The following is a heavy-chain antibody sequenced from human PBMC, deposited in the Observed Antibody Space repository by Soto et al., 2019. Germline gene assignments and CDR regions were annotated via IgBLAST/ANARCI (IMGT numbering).Heavy chain of an antibody. CDR1: GFTFSSYW. CDR3: ARDRYYYDSSGYSFDY. CDR2: INSDGSST. Sequence: EVQLVESGGGLVQPGGSLKLSCAASGFTFSSYWMHWVRQAPGKGLVWVSRINSDGSSTSYADSVKGRFTISRDNAKNTLYVQMNSLRAEDTAVYYCARDRYYYDSSGYSFDYWGQGTLVTVSS. J-gene: IGHJ4*02. V-gene: IGHV3-74*01. D-gene: IGHD3-22*01.